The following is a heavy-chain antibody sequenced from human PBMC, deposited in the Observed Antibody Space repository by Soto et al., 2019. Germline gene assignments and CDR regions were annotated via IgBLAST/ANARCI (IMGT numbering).Heavy chain of an antibody. CDR2: IKQDGTEK. V-gene: IGHV3-7*03. CDR1: GLTVSSYW. J-gene: IGHJ2*01. CDR3: AGGLGWHLDL. Sequence: GSLRLSCAASGLTVSSYWMSWVRQNPGKGLEWVADIKQDGTEKNLVDSVKGRFTISRDNAKNSLYLQMNSLRDEDTAVYSCAGGLGWHLDLRGRGTLVTVSS.